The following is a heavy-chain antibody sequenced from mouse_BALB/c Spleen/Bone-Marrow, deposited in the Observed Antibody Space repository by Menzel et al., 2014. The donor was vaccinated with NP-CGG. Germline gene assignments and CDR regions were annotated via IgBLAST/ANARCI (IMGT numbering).Heavy chain of an antibody. D-gene: IGHD2-2*01. CDR3: ARGGYDYFDY. CDR1: GFTFSDFY. J-gene: IGHJ2*01. CDR2: SRSKANDYTT. V-gene: IGHV7-1*02. Sequence: VQLKESGGGLVQPGGSLRLSCAASGFTFSDFYMEWVRQPPGKGLEWIAASRSKANDYTTVYSASVKGRFIVSRDTSQSILYLQMNALRAEDTAIYYCARGGYDYFDYWGQGTTLTVFS.